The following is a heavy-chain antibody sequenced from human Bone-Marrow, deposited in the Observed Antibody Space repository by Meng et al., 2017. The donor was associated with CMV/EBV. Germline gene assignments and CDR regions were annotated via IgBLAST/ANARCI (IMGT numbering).Heavy chain of an antibody. CDR2: MNPYSGNT. Sequence: ASVKVSCKASGYTFSNYDINWLRQATGQGLEWMGWMNPYSGNTGYAQKFQGRVTMTRDTAINPAYMEVRTLTSADTGVYYCARGHSECSGSSCYNYWGQGTLVTVSS. D-gene: IGHD3-10*01. CDR1: GYTFSNYD. J-gene: IGHJ4*02. CDR3: ARGHSECSGSSCYNY. V-gene: IGHV1-8*01.